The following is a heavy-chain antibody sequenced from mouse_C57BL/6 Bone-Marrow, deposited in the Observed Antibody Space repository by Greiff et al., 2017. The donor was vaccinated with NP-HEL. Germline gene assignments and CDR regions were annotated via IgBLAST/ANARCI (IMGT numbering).Heavy chain of an antibody. Sequence: EVKVEESGGGLVKPGGSLKLSCAASGFTFSSYAMSWVRQTPEKRLEWVATISDGGSYTYYPDNVKGRFTISRDNAKNNLYLQMSHLKSEDTAMDDCARWGLPHYFDYWGQGTTLTVSS. CDR1: GFTFSSYA. CDR3: ARWGLPHYFDY. V-gene: IGHV5-4*03. J-gene: IGHJ2*01. D-gene: IGHD2-2*01. CDR2: ISDGGSYT.